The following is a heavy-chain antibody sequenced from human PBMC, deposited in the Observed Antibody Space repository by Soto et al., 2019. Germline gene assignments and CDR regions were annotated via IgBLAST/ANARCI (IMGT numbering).Heavy chain of an antibody. J-gene: IGHJ4*02. CDR3: ARHSRYYYGSGSYTLFDY. CDR2: IYYSGST. D-gene: IGHD3-10*01. V-gene: IGHV4-39*01. CDR1: GGSISSSSYY. Sequence: QLQLQESGPGLVKPSETLSLTCTVPGGSISSSSYYWGWIRQPPGKGLEWIGSIYYSGSTYYNPSRQMRVPISVDTSKYQFSLKLSSVTAADAAVYYCARHSRYYYGSGSYTLFDYWGQGTLVTVSS.